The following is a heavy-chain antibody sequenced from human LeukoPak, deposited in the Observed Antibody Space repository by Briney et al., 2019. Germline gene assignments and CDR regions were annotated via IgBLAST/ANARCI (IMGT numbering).Heavy chain of an antibody. CDR2: IYYSGST. J-gene: IGHJ5*02. D-gene: IGHD3-10*01. Sequence: SETLSLTCTVSGGSISSYYWSWIRQPPGKGLEWIGYIYYSGSTNYNPSLKSRVTISVETSKNQFSLKLKSVTAADTAVYYCARGGYYGSGNDFRFDPWGQGTLVTVSS. V-gene: IGHV4-59*01. CDR1: GGSISSYY. CDR3: ARGGYYGSGNDFRFDP.